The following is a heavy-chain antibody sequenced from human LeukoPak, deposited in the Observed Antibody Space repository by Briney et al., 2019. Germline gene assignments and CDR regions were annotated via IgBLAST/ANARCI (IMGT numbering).Heavy chain of an antibody. V-gene: IGHV4-59*08. CDR1: GGSISSYY. CDR3: ALTSSSGDYFDY. CDR2: IYYSGST. D-gene: IGHD6-13*01. Sequence: PSETLSLTCTVSGGSISSYYWSWIRQPPGKGLEWIGYIYYSGSTNYNPSLKSRVTISVDTSKNQFSLKLSSVTAADTAVYYCALTSSSGDYFDYWGQGTLVTVSS. J-gene: IGHJ4*02.